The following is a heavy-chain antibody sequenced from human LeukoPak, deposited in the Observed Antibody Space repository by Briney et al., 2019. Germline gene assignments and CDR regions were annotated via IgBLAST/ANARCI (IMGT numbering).Heavy chain of an antibody. CDR3: ASWRDYGDSRSRYFDY. D-gene: IGHD4-17*01. V-gene: IGHV5-51*01. Sequence: LRASVKVSCKASGGTFSSYAISWVRQAPGQGLEWMGGIIYPGDSDTRYSPSFQGQVTISADKSISTAYLQWSSLKASDTAMYYCASWRDYGDSRSRYFDYWGQGTLVTVSS. CDR2: IYPGDSDT. J-gene: IGHJ4*02. CDR1: GGTFSSYA.